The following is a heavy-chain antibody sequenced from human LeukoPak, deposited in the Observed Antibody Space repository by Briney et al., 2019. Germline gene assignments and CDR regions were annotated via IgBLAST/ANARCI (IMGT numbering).Heavy chain of an antibody. V-gene: IGHV4-30-2*01. Sequence: SETLSLTCAVSGGPISSGGYSWSWIRQPPGKGLEWIGYIYHSGSTYYNPSLKSRVTISVDRSKNQFSLKLSSVTAADTAVYYCARVRVIAAAETDWFDPWGQGTLVTVSS. D-gene: IGHD6-13*01. J-gene: IGHJ5*02. CDR1: GGPISSGGYS. CDR2: IYHSGST. CDR3: ARVRVIAAAETDWFDP.